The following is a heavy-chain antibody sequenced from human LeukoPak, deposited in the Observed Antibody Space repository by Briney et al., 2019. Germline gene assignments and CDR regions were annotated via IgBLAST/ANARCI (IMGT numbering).Heavy chain of an antibody. CDR2: FDPEDGET. J-gene: IGHJ6*03. D-gene: IGHD6-6*01. CDR3: ATVQYSSSSVRFYYYMDV. V-gene: IGHV1-24*01. Sequence: GASVKVSCKVSAYTLTELSMHWVRQAPGNGLEWMGGFDPEDGETIYAQKCQGRVTMTEDKSTDTAYMELSCLRAEDTAVYYCATVQYSSSSVRFYYYMDVWGKGTTVTVSS. CDR1: AYTLTELS.